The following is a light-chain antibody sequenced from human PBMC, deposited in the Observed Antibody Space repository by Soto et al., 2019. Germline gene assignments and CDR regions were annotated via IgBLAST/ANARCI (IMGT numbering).Light chain of an antibody. CDR2: DAS. V-gene: IGKV3D-20*01. CDR1: QSVSNSY. J-gene: IGKJ1*01. Sequence: EIVLTQSPATLSLSPGERATLSCGASQSVSNSYLAWYQQKPGLAPRLLIYDASSRATGIPDRFSGSGSGTDFTLTISRLETEDFAVYYCQQYGSSPKTFGQGTKVEIK. CDR3: QQYGSSPKT.